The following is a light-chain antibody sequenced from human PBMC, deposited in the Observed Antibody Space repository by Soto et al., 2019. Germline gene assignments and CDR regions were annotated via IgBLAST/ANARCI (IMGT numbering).Light chain of an antibody. CDR2: DVG. CDR1: SSDIGGYNS. CDR3: SSYTNSRTDV. V-gene: IGLV2-14*01. Sequence: QSALTQPASVPGSPGQSITISCTGTSSDIGGYNSVSWYQQHPGKAPKLMIYDVGNRPSGVSNRFSGSKSGNTASLTISGLQADDEADYYCSSYTNSRTDVFGTGTKVTVL. J-gene: IGLJ1*01.